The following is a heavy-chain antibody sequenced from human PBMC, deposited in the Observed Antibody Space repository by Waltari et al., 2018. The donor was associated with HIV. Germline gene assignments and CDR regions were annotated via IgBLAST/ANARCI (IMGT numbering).Heavy chain of an antibody. CDR3: ARVGQYDYVWGSYPAPFDI. CDR2: INPSGGST. Sequence: QVQLVQSGAEVKKPGASVKVSCKASGYTFTSYYMHWVRQAPGQGLEWMGRINPSGGSTSYAQKFQGRVTMTRDTSTSTVYMELSSLRSEDTAVYYCARVGQYDYVWGSYPAPFDIWGQGTMVTVSS. CDR1: GYTFTSYY. J-gene: IGHJ3*02. D-gene: IGHD3-16*02. V-gene: IGHV1-46*01.